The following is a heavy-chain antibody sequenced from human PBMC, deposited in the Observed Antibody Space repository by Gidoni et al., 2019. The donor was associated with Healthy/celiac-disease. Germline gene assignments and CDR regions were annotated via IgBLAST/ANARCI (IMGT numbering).Heavy chain of an antibody. V-gene: IGHV3-21*01. CDR3: ARVGGPSCSGGSCYADAFDI. CDR2: ISSSSSYI. Sequence: EVQLVESGGGLVKPGGSLILSCAASGFTFSSYSMNWVRQAPGKGMEWVSSISSSSSYIYYADSVKGRFTISRDNAKNSLYLQMNSLRAEDTAVYYCARVGGPSCSGGSCYADAFDIWGQGTMVTVSS. J-gene: IGHJ3*02. CDR1: GFTFSSYS. D-gene: IGHD2-15*01.